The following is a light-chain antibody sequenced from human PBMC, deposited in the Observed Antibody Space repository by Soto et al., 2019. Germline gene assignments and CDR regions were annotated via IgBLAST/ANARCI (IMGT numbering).Light chain of an antibody. CDR2: DAS. CDR3: HQYNTYSQT. Sequence: DIQMTQSPPTLSASVGDRVTLTCRASQSISGWLAWYQQKPGKAPKLLIYDASTLESGVPSRFSGSGSGTEFTLTIGSLQPEDFATYYCHQYNTYSQTFGQGTKVDIK. J-gene: IGKJ1*01. CDR1: QSISGW. V-gene: IGKV1-5*01.